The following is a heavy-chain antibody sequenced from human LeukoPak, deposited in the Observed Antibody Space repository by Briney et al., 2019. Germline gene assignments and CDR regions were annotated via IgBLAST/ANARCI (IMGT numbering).Heavy chain of an antibody. Sequence: PSETLSLTCTVSGGSVSRYYWNWIRQPPGKGLEWIGYIFYSGSTNYNPSLKSRVTISLDTSKSQFSLKLSSVTAADTAVYYCARVNRDCSTTGCSEFDYWGQGTLVTVSS. J-gene: IGHJ4*02. CDR3: ARVNRDCSTTGCSEFDY. V-gene: IGHV4-59*02. CDR2: IFYSGST. D-gene: IGHD2-2*01. CDR1: GGSVSRYY.